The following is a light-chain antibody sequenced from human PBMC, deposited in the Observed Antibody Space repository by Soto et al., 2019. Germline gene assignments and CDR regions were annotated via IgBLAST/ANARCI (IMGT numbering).Light chain of an antibody. J-gene: IGKJ1*01. CDR1: QSISSNF. V-gene: IGKV3-20*01. CDR2: GAS. Sequence: AVSLNKKEGATLSFRSSQSISSNFLAWYQQKRGQAPRLLIHGASNRATGIPDRFSGSGSGTDFTLTITRLEPEDFAVYYCQQYGGSPRTFGQGTKVDIK. CDR3: QQYGGSPRT.